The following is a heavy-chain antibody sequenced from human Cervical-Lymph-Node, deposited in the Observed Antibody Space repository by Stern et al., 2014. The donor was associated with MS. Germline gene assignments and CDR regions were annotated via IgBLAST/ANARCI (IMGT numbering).Heavy chain of an antibody. Sequence: EVHLVGSGGGLVQPGGSLRLSCAASGFTFSTYAFRWVRQAPGKGLEWVSSISDSGVYTYYADSVKGRFTISRDNSKSMLYLEMQSLRAEDTAVYHCAKDLGRGVVVVPLYGLDVWGQGTTVTVSS. J-gene: IGHJ6*02. CDR1: GFTFSTYA. CDR2: ISDSGVYT. V-gene: IGHV3-23*04. D-gene: IGHD2-2*01. CDR3: AKDLGRGVVVVPLYGLDV.